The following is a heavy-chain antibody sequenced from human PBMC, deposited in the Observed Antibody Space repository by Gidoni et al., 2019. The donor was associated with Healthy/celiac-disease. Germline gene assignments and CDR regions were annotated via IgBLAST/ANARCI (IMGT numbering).Heavy chain of an antibody. V-gene: IGHV4-59*01. D-gene: IGHD6-19*01. Sequence: QVKLQESGPGLVKPSATLSLTCTVPGGDISSSHWSWTRQPPGKGLEWIGYIYDSGSTHYNPSLKSRVTISVDTAKNQFSLKLSSVTAADTAVYYCAREVTVQAYSSGWYQGNWFDPWGQGTMVTVSS. CDR2: IYDSGST. CDR3: AREVTVQAYSSGWYQGNWFDP. CDR1: GGDISSSH. J-gene: IGHJ5*02.